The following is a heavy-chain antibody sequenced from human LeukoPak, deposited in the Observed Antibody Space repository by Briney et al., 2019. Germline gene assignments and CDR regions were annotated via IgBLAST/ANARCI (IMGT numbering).Heavy chain of an antibody. CDR2: INHSGST. Sequence: SETLSLTCAVYGGSFSGYYWSWIRQPPGKGLEWIGEINHSGSTNYNPSLKSRVTISVDTSKNQISLKLSSVTAANTAVYYCARQAVAPDYWGQGTLVTVSS. CDR3: ARQAVAPDY. J-gene: IGHJ4*02. CDR1: GGSFSGYY. D-gene: IGHD6-19*01. V-gene: IGHV4-34*01.